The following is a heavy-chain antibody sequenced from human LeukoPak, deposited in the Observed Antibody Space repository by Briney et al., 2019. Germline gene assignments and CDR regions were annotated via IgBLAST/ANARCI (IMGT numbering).Heavy chain of an antibody. CDR2: IFHSGTT. D-gene: IGHD2-2*01. CDR3: ARGRDILLIPSALYAFDI. Sequence: SETLSLTCAVSGGSISTTNWWNWVRQPPGKGLEWIGEIFHSGTTNYNPSLKSRVTVSIDKSKNQFSLRMSSVTAADTAVYYCARGRDILLIPSALYAFDIWGQGTMVTVSS. V-gene: IGHV4-4*02. J-gene: IGHJ3*02. CDR1: GGSISTTNW.